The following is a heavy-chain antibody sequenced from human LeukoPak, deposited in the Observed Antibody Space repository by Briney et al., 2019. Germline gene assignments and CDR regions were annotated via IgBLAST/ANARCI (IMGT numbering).Heavy chain of an antibody. D-gene: IGHD3-3*01. CDR3: AKDRLQDFYYFDY. J-gene: IGHJ4*02. V-gene: IGHV3-30*02. CDR1: GFTLSSSG. Sequence: PGGSLRLSCAASGFTLSSSGMHWVRQAPGKGLEWVAFIRYDGSNKYYADSVKGRFTISRDNSENTLYLQMNSLRAEDTAVYYCAKDRLQDFYYFDYWGQGTLVTVSS. CDR2: IRYDGSNK.